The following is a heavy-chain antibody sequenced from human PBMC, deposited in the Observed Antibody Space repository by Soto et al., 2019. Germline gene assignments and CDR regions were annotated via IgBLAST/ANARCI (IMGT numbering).Heavy chain of an antibody. CDR2: ISGSSNTI. V-gene: IGHV3-48*01. CDR1: GFTFSSYT. D-gene: IGHD2-2*01. Sequence: EVQLVESGGGLVQPGGSLRLSCAASGFTFSSYTMNWVRQAPGKGLEWVSYISGSSNTIYYADSVKGRFTTSRDNAKNSLYLQMNSLRAEDTAVYYCAREVGGYCSTTSCYAFGWFDPWGQGDLVTVSS. CDR3: AREVGGYCSTTSCYAFGWFDP. J-gene: IGHJ5*02.